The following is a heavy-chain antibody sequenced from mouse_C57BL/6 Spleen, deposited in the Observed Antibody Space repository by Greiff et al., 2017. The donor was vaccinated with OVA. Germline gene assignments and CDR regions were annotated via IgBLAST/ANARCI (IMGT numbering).Heavy chain of an antibody. Sequence: VQLQQSGPELVKPGASVKISCKASGYTFTDYYMNWVKQSHGKSLEWIGDINPYNGGTSYNQKFKGKATLTVDKSSSTAYMELRSLTSEDSAVYYCARRNYSNQAWFAYWGQGTLVTVSA. J-gene: IGHJ3*01. CDR2: INPYNGGT. V-gene: IGHV1-26*01. CDR1: GYTFTDYY. CDR3: ARRNYSNQAWFAY. D-gene: IGHD2-5*01.